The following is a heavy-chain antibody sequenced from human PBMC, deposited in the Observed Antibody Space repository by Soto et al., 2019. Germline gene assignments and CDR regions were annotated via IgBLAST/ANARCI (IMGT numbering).Heavy chain of an antibody. CDR1: GGTFSSYA. D-gene: IGHD6-25*01. CDR2: IIPIFGTP. CDR3: ARDAHGYPLPQVAFDI. J-gene: IGHJ3*02. Sequence: ASVKVSWKASGGTFSSYAISWVRQAPGQGPEWMGGIIPIFGTPKYAQKFQGRVTITADESTSTAYMELNSLRSEDTAVYYCARDAHGYPLPQVAFDIWGQGTMVTVSS. V-gene: IGHV1-69*13.